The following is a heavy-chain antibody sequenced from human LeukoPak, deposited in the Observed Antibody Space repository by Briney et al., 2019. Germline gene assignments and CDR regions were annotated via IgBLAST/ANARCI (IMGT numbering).Heavy chain of an antibody. Sequence: PSETLSLTCTVSGASISSYYWSWIRQPPGKGLEWIGYIHYSGRTNYNPSLKSRVTISVDTSKDQVSLKMTSVTAADTAVYYCATNRPVGGAYWGSFDIWGQGTLVTVSS. CDR2: IHYSGRT. CDR3: ATNRPVGGAYWGSFDI. V-gene: IGHV4-59*01. J-gene: IGHJ3*02. CDR1: GASISSYY. D-gene: IGHD2-8*02.